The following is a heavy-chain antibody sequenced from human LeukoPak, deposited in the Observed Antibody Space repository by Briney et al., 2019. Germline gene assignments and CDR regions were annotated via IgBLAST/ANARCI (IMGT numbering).Heavy chain of an antibody. Sequence: GRSLRLSCAASGFTFSSYGMHWVRQAPGKGLEWVAVISYDGSNKYYADSVKGRFTISRDNSKNTLYLQMNSLRAEDTAVYCCAKDRKWEPYYFDYWGQGTLVTVSS. CDR3: AKDRKWEPYYFDY. CDR2: ISYDGSNK. V-gene: IGHV3-30*18. CDR1: GFTFSSYG. D-gene: IGHD1-26*01. J-gene: IGHJ4*02.